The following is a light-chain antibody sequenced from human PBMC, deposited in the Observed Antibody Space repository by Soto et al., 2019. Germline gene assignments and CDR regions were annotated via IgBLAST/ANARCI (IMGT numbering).Light chain of an antibody. CDR3: SSYSRSLTRV. V-gene: IGLV2-14*01. CDR1: SSDIGGYNS. CDR2: EVS. Sequence: QSALTQPASVSGSPGQSITISCTGTSSDIGGYNSVSWYQQHPGKAPKLMIYEVSKRPSGVSNRFSGSKSGNTASLTISGLQAEDEVDYYCSSYSRSLTRVFGGGTQLTVL. J-gene: IGLJ3*02.